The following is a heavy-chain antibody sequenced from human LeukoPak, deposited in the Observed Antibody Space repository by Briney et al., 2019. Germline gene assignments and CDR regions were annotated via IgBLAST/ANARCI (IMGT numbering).Heavy chain of an antibody. CDR1: GGSISSGGYS. J-gene: IGHJ4*02. Sequence: SETLSLTCAVSGGSISSGGYSWSWIRQPPGKGLEWIGYIYHSGSTYYNPSLKSRVTISVDRSKNQFSLKLSSVTAADTAVYYCARGTARFNWGQGTLVTVSS. CDR3: ARGTARFN. V-gene: IGHV4-30-2*01. CDR2: IYHSGST.